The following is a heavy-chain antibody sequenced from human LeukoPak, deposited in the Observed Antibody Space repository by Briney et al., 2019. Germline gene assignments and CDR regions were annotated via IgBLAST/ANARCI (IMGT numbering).Heavy chain of an antibody. CDR1: GASITSGAYY. CDR2: IADIATK. CDR3: ARARMGPVPFDS. V-gene: IGHV4-31*03. J-gene: IGHJ4*02. D-gene: IGHD1-14*01. Sequence: SQTLSLTCSVSGASITSGAYYWSWPRQHPEKGLEWIVYIADIATKFYNPSFKSRVSISMDPSKNLFSLSLTSLTAADTAVYYCARARMGPVPFDSWGQGILVTVSS.